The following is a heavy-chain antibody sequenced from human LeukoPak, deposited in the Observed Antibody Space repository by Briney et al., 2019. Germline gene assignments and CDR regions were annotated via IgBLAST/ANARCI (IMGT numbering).Heavy chain of an antibody. J-gene: IGHJ6*04. V-gene: IGHV4-30-2*01. CDR1: GGSISSGGYS. CDR2: IYHSGST. CDR3: ASGPVTHYYGMDV. Sequence: SETLSLTCAVSGGSISSGGYSGSWIRQPPGKGLEWIGYIYHSGSTYYNPSLKSRVTISVDRSKNQFSLKLSSVTAADTAVYYCASGPVTHYYGMDVWGKGTTVTASS. D-gene: IGHD4-17*01.